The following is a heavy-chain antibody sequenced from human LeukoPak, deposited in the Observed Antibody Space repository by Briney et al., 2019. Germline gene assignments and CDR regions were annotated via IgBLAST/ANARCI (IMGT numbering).Heavy chain of an antibody. V-gene: IGHV4-4*02. CDR3: AGLVGRYSSGLYYYYFDY. Sequence: SETLSLTCTVSDDSINSLDLWSWVRQPPGKGLEWIGEMYLSGTTHSNPSVKSRVTISIDKSKNQFFLNLSSVTAADTAVYYCAGLVGRYSSGLYYYYFDYWGQGTLVTVSS. CDR2: MYLSGTT. CDR1: DDSINSLDL. J-gene: IGHJ4*02. D-gene: IGHD3-22*01.